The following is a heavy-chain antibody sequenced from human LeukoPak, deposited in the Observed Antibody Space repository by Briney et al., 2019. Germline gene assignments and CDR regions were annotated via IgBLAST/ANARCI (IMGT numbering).Heavy chain of an antibody. CDR3: ARDGRFAAYEPDY. D-gene: IGHD1-26*01. CDR1: GLTFSNYG. CDR2: ISAYDGNT. J-gene: IGHJ4*02. V-gene: IGHV1-18*01. Sequence: ASVKVSCKASGLTFSNYGITWVRQAPGQGLEWVGWISAYDGNTNYAQKFQGRVAMTTDTSTSTAHMELRSLRYDDTAVYYCARDGRFAAYEPDYWGQGTLVTVSS.